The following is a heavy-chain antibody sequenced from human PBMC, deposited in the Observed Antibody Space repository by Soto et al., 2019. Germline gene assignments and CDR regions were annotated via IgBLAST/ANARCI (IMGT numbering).Heavy chain of an antibody. D-gene: IGHD3-10*01. Sequence: EVQLVESGGGLIQPGGSLRLSCAASGFNFIRKYMIWVRQAPGKGLEWVSILYSGGTTYYADSVKGRFTISRDTSENTLYLQMNRLRDEDTAVYYCARGLYDSGSFYFDFWGQGTLVTVSS. CDR2: LYSGGTT. CDR3: ARGLYDSGSFYFDF. V-gene: IGHV3-53*01. CDR1: GFNFIRKY. J-gene: IGHJ4*02.